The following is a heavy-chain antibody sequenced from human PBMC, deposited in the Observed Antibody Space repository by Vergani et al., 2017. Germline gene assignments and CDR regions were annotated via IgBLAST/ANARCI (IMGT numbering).Heavy chain of an antibody. J-gene: IGHJ4*02. V-gene: IGHV3-30*02. D-gene: IGHD3-9*01. CDR1: GFTFSSYG. Sequence: QVQLVESGGGVVQPGGSLRLSCAASGFTFSSYGMHWVRQAPGKGLEWVAFIRYDGSNKYYADSVKGRFTISRDNSKSTLYLQMNSLRAEDTAVYYCAKDLDDILTGPFDYWGQGTLVTVSS. CDR3: AKDLDDILTGPFDY. CDR2: IRYDGSNK.